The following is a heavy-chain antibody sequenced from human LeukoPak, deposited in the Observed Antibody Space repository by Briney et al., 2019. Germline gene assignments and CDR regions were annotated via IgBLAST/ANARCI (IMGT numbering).Heavy chain of an antibody. V-gene: IGHV5-51*01. CDR1: GYSFTSYW. D-gene: IGHD5-18*01. CDR2: IDPSDSET. Sequence: GESLKISCNASGYSFTSYWIGWVRQMPGKRLEWMGIIDPSDSETRYTPSFQVQVTISVHKPLTAAPLQWNSLQASHTAMYYCARQTAMGRSGDYWGQGPLVTVSS. CDR3: ARQTAMGRSGDY. J-gene: IGHJ4*02.